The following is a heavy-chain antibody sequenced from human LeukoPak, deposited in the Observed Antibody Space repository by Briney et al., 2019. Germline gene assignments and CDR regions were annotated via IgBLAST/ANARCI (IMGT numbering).Heavy chain of an antibody. CDR3: ARGDITIFGVVIGFDY. CDR1: GGSISNYY. V-gene: IGHV4-59*01. D-gene: IGHD3-3*01. Sequence: PSETLSLTCTVSGGSISNYYWSWIRQPPGKGLEWIAYIYDSGNSNYNPSLKSRVNISVDTSKNQFSLRLSSVTAADTAVYFCARGDITIFGVVIGFDYWGQGTLVTVSS. J-gene: IGHJ4*02. CDR2: IYDSGNS.